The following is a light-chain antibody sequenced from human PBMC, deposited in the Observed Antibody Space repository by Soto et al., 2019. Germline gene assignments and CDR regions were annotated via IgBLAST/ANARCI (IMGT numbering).Light chain of an antibody. J-gene: IGLJ1*01. CDR1: SSNIGAGYD. Sequence: QSALTQPPSLSGAPGQRVTISCTGSSSNIGAGYDVHWYQQLPGTAPKLLIYGNSNRPSGVPDRFSGSKSGTSASLAITGLQAEDEADYYCQSYDSSLSAFYVFGTGTKVTVL. CDR2: GNS. CDR3: QSYDSSLSAFYV. V-gene: IGLV1-40*01.